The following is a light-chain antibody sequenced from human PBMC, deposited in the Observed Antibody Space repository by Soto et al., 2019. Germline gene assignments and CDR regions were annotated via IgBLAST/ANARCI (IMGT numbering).Light chain of an antibody. CDR1: SSDIGAYNY. V-gene: IGLV2-14*01. Sequence: QSALTQPASVSGSPGQSITISCIGTSSDIGAYNYVSWYQQYPGKAPKLMLYEVSNRPSGVSARFSASKSGNTASLTISGLQAEDEADYYCSSHGGSSPFYVFGSGTKVTVL. CDR3: SSHGGSSPFYV. J-gene: IGLJ1*01. CDR2: EVS.